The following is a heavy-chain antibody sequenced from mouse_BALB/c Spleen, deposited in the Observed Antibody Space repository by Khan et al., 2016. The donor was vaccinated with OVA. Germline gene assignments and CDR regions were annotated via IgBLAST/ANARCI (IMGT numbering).Heavy chain of an antibody. CDR2: IYPTNGNT. CDR1: GLNINDTY. CDR3: ARMARK. Sequence: VQLQQSGAELVKSGATVKLSCTASGLNINDTYIHWLKQWLEQGLEWIGRIYPTNGNTKYDSTFQGKATTTADTSSNTAYLQLSSLASWYTVVYYCARMARKWGRGTTRTVSS. D-gene: IGHD2-3*01. J-gene: IGHJ2*01. V-gene: IGHV14-3*02.